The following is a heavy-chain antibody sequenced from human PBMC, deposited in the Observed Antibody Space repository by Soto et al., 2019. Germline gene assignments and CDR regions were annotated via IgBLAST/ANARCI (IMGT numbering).Heavy chain of an antibody. CDR3: ARAGYSSNWFVA. D-gene: IGHD5-12*01. J-gene: IGHJ5*02. Sequence: QLVETGGGLIQPGGSLRLSCAASGLTVSSNYMSWVRQAPGKGLEWVSSIYSGGNTYYADSVKGRFTIPRDNSKNTVYLQMNSLRVEDTAVYYCARAGYSSNWFVAWGQGTLVTVSS. V-gene: IGHV3-53*02. CDR2: IYSGGNT. CDR1: GLTVSSNY.